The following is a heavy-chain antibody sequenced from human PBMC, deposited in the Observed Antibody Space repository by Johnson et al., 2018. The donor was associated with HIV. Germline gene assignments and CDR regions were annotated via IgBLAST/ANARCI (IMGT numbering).Heavy chain of an antibody. CDR2: IRSKAYGGTT. J-gene: IGHJ3*02. Sequence: VQLVESGGGLVQPGRSLRLSCTASGFTFGDYAMSWVRQAPGKGLEWVGFIRSKAYGGTTEYAASVKGRFTISSDDSKSIAYLQMNSLKTEDTAVDYCTRDRGYNFWSGYYGLDVVDSWGQGTMVTVSS. CDR3: TRDRGYNFWSGYYGLDVVDS. CDR1: GFTFGDYA. V-gene: IGHV3-49*04. D-gene: IGHD3-3*01.